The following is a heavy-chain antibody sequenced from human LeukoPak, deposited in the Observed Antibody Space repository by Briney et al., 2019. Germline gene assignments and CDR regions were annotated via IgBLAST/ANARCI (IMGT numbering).Heavy chain of an antibody. CDR3: AKFYDILTGYIDY. D-gene: IGHD3-9*01. J-gene: IGHJ4*02. Sequence: GGSLGLSCAASGFTFSGYAMSWVRQSPGKGLEWVSAISGGGGTTYYAYYADSVKGRFTISRDNSKNTLYLLMNSLRAEDTAVYYCAKFYDILTGYIDYWGQGTLVTVSS. CDR1: GFTFSGYA. V-gene: IGHV3-23*01. CDR2: ISGGGGTTYYA.